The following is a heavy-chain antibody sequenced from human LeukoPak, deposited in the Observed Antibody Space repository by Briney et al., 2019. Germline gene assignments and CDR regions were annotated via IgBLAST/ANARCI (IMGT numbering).Heavy chain of an antibody. CDR1: GFTFSDYY. J-gene: IGHJ4*02. Sequence: GGSPRLSCAASGFTFSDYYMSWIRQAPGKGLEWVSYISSSGSTIYYADSAKGRFTISRDNAKNSLYLQMNSLRAQDTAVYYCTTVQRLKQWLSPHRPDHPCYHDSGGQGILVTVSS. V-gene: IGHV3-11*04. D-gene: IGHD6-19*01. CDR3: TTVQRLKQWLSPHRPDHPCYHDS. CDR2: ISSSGSTI.